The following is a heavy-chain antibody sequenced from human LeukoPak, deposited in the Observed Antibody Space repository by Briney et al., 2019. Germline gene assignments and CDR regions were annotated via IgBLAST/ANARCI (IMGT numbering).Heavy chain of an antibody. Sequence: ASVKVSCKASGYTFTSYYMHWVRQAPGQGLEWMGIINPSGGSTSYAQKFQGRVTMTRDTSTSTVYMELSSLRSEDTAVYYCARGVDVDTAMALAGFDPWGQGTLVTVSS. D-gene: IGHD5-18*01. V-gene: IGHV1-46*01. CDR2: INPSGGST. CDR1: GYTFTSYY. J-gene: IGHJ5*02. CDR3: ARGVDVDTAMALAGFDP.